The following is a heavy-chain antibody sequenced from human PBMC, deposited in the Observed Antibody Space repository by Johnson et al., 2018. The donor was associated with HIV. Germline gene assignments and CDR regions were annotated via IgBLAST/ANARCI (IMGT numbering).Heavy chain of an antibody. Sequence: VQLVESGGGVVRPGGSLRLSCAASGFTFDDYGMSWVRQAPGKGLEWVSYISSSGSTIYYAASVKGRFTISRDNAKNSLYLQMNSLRAEDTAVYYCARVRSALRLAFDIWGQGTMVTVSS. V-gene: IGHV3-48*04. CDR2: ISSSGSTI. CDR3: ARVRSALRLAFDI. CDR1: GFTFDDYG. J-gene: IGHJ3*02. D-gene: IGHD3-10*01.